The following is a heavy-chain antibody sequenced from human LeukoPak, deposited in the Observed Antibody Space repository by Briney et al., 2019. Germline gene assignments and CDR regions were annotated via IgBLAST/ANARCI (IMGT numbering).Heavy chain of an antibody. CDR3: ARGRYDFWSGYSHGPYYYYYYMDV. D-gene: IGHD3-3*01. J-gene: IGHJ6*03. Sequence: ASVKVSCKASGYTFTGYDINWVRQAPGQGLEWMGWISAYNGNTNYAQKLQGRVTMTTDTSTSTAYMELRSLRSDDTAVYYCARGRYDFWSGYSHGPYYYYYYMDVWGKGTTVTVSS. CDR1: GYTFTGYD. V-gene: IGHV1-18*01. CDR2: ISAYNGNT.